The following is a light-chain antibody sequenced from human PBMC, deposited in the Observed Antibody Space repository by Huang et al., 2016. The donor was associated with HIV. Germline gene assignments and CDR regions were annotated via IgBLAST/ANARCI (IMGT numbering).Light chain of an antibody. CDR1: QDISNY. Sequence: DIQMTQSPSSLSASVGDRVTITGQASQDISNYLNWYQQKPGKAPKLLIYDASNLETGVSSRFSGSGSGTDFTFTISSLQPEDIATYYCQHYDNLRTFGQGTKVEIK. J-gene: IGKJ1*01. CDR3: QHYDNLRT. V-gene: IGKV1-33*01. CDR2: DAS.